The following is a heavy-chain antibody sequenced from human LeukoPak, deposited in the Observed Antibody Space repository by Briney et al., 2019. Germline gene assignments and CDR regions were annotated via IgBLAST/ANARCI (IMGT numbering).Heavy chain of an antibody. CDR1: GYSFTSNG. CDR3: SRSSWPYYFDY. Sequence: ASVKVSCKASGYSFTSNGISWVRRAPGQGLEWMGWISSFNGNTKYAQKVQGRVTMTTDTSTSTAYMELRSLRSDDTAVYYCSRSSWPYYFDYWGQGTLVTVSS. CDR2: ISSFNGNT. V-gene: IGHV1-18*01. J-gene: IGHJ4*02. D-gene: IGHD6-13*01.